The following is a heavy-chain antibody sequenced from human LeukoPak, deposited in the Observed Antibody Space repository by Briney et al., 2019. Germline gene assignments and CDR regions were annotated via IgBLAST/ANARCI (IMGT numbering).Heavy chain of an antibody. J-gene: IGHJ6*03. CDR1: GGSISSYY. CDR3: ARVGGGRYDFWSGYYMDYYYYMDV. D-gene: IGHD3-3*01. Sequence: KPSETLSLTCTVSGGSISSYYWSWIRQPPGKGLEWIGYIYYSGSTNYNPSLKSRVTISVGTSKNQFSLKLSSVTAADTAVYYCARVGGGRYDFWSGYYMDYYYYMDVWGKGTTVTVSS. V-gene: IGHV4-59*01. CDR2: IYYSGST.